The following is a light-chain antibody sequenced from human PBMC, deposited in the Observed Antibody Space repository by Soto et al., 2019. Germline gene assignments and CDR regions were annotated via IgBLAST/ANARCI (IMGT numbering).Light chain of an antibody. V-gene: IGKV3-11*01. CDR2: AAS. Sequence: VLTQSPNTLSLSPGGRATLSCRASQSGSSYLAWYQQKPGQAPRRLIYAASNRATGIPSRFSGSGSGTDFTLTISSLQPEDFATYYCQQRRDWPLTFGGGTKVDIK. CDR1: QSGSSY. CDR3: QQRRDWPLT. J-gene: IGKJ4*01.